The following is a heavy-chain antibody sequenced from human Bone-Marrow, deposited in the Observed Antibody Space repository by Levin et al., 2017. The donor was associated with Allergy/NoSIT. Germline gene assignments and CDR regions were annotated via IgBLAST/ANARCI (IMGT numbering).Heavy chain of an antibody. J-gene: IGHJ6*03. CDR3: ARGGVPAAISSLYYMDV. CDR2: MNPNSGNT. Sequence: ASVKVSCKASGYTFTSYDINWVRQATGQGLEWMGWMNPNSGNTGYAQKFQGRVTMTRNTSISTAYMELSSLRSEDTAVYYCARGGVPAAISSLYYMDVWGKGTTVTVSS. CDR1: GYTFTSYD. D-gene: IGHD2-2*01. V-gene: IGHV1-8*01.